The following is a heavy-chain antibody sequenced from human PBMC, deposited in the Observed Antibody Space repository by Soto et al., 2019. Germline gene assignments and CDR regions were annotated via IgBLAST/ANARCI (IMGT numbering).Heavy chain of an antibody. Sequence: GGSLRLSCAASGFTFISYAMHWVRQAPGKGLEWVAVISYDGSNKYYADSVKGRFTISRDNSKNTLYLQMNSLRAEDTAVYYCARRSSSSEEDWFDPWGQGTLVTVSS. CDR3: ARRSSSSEEDWFDP. CDR1: GFTFISYA. V-gene: IGHV3-30-3*01. D-gene: IGHD6-6*01. CDR2: ISYDGSNK. J-gene: IGHJ5*02.